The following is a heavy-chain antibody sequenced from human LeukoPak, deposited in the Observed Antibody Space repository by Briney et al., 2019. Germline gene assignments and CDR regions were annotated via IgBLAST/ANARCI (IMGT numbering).Heavy chain of an antibody. CDR3: AGITESQITRDY. Sequence: GGSLRLSCAASGFTVSSNYMSWVRQAPGKGLEWVSVIYSGGSTYHADSVKGRFTISRDNSKNTLYLQMNSLRAEDTAVYYCAGITESQITRDYWGPGTLVTVSS. CDR2: IYSGGST. D-gene: IGHD1-14*01. J-gene: IGHJ4*02. CDR1: GFTVSSNY. V-gene: IGHV3-66*02.